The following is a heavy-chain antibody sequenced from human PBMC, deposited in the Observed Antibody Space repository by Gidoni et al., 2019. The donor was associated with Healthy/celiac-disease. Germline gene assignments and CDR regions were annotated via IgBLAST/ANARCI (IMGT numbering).Heavy chain of an antibody. Sequence: QVQLQQWGAGLLKPSETLCLTCAVHGGSFSGYYWSWIRQPPGKGLEWIGEINHSGSTNYNPSLKSRVTISVDTSKNQFSLKLSSVTAADTAVYYCARGKGNWFDPWGQGTLVTVSS. J-gene: IGHJ5*02. V-gene: IGHV4-34*01. CDR2: INHSGST. CDR3: ARGKGNWFDP. CDR1: GGSFSGYY.